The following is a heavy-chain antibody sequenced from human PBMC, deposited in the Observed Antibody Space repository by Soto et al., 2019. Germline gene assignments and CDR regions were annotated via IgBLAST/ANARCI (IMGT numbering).Heavy chain of an antibody. D-gene: IGHD5-18*01. Sequence: PGGSLRLSCAASGFTFSSYSMNWVRQAPGQGLEWISYISSHSSTLYYADSVKGRFTISRDNAGNSLYLQMNSLRDEDTAVYYCVSDGSGNSYLNWFDPWGQGTLVTVSS. V-gene: IGHV3-48*02. CDR2: ISSHSSTL. J-gene: IGHJ5*02. CDR1: GFTFSSYS. CDR3: VSDGSGNSYLNWFDP.